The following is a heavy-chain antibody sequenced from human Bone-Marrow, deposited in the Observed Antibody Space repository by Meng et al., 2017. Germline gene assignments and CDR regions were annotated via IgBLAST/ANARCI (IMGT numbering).Heavy chain of an antibody. D-gene: IGHD3-22*01. V-gene: IGHV1-3*01. CDR1: GYTFISYA. CDR3: ARDRDYYDSTDAARYFDY. J-gene: IGHJ4*02. CDR2: INAGNGNT. Sequence: ASVKVSCKASGYTFISYAMHWVRQAPGQRLEWMGWINAGNGNTNYAQKLQGRVTMTTDTSTSTAYMELRSLRSDDTAVYYCARDRDYYDSTDAARYFDYWGQGTLVTVSS.